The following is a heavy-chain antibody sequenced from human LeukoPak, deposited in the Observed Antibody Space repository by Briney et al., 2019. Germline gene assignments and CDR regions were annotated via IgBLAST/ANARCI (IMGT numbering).Heavy chain of an antibody. Sequence: SETLSLTCAVYGGSFSGYYWSWIRQPPGKGLEWIGEINHSGSTNYNPSLKSRVTISVDTSKNQCSLKLSSVTAADTAVYYCARGMRYYDSSGYNYWGQGTLVTVSS. V-gene: IGHV4-34*01. CDR1: GGSFSGYY. J-gene: IGHJ4*02. CDR2: INHSGST. CDR3: ARGMRYYDSSGYNY. D-gene: IGHD3-22*01.